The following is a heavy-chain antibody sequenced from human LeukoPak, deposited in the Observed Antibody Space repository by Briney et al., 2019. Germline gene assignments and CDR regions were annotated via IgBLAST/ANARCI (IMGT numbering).Heavy chain of an antibody. CDR1: GFTFTTYA. V-gene: IGHV3-23*01. D-gene: IGHD5-24*01. J-gene: IGHJ4*02. CDR3: ARERMATILQALDY. Sequence: GGSLRLSCSASGFTFTTYAMTWVRQAPGKGLEWLSVISGSGSHTYYADSVGGRFTISRDNSKSTLYLQMNSLRAEDTAVYYCARERMATILQALDYWGQGTLVTVSS. CDR2: ISGSGSHT.